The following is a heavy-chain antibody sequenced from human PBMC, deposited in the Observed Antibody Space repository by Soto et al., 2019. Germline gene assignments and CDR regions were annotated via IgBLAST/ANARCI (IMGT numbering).Heavy chain of an antibody. J-gene: IGHJ4*02. Sequence: QVQLVESGGGVVQPGRSLRLSCAASGFTFTMYTMQWVRQAPGKGLEWVAVMSYDGNNEYYADSVKGRFTISRDNSKNTLYLQTNSLRVEDTALYYCARVGGSYYGSWDYWGQGTLVTVSS. CDR3: ARVGGSYYGSWDY. V-gene: IGHV3-30-3*01. CDR2: MSYDGNNE. D-gene: IGHD1-26*01. CDR1: GFTFTMYT.